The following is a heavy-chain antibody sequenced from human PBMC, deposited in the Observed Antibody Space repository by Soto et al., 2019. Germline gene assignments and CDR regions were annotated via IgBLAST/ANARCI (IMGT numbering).Heavy chain of an antibody. V-gene: IGHV3-33*01. D-gene: IGHD2-8*01. J-gene: IGHJ6*02. CDR2: IWYDGSNK. Sequence: GGSLRLSCAASGFTFSSYGMHWVRQAPGKGLEWVAVIWYDGSNKYYADSVKGRFTISRDNSKNTLYLQMNSLRAEDTAVYYCARGIAVYAIWDYYGMDVWGQGTTVTVSS. CDR3: ARGIAVYAIWDYYGMDV. CDR1: GFTFSSYG.